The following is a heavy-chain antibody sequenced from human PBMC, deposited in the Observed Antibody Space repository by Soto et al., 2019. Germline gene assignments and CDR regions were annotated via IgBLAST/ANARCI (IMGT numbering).Heavy chain of an antibody. J-gene: IGHJ3*01. CDR2: ISVYNGKT. D-gene: IGHD1-1*01. CDR1: GYTFNSYG. CDR3: ARDTRGINSDAFDV. V-gene: IGHV1-18*01. Sequence: QAQLVQSGAEVKKPGASVKVSCKASGYTFNSYGITWVRLAPGQGLGWVAWISVYNGKTANAERLQGRVTMTTDTSRTTAFLERRSLRSADPTLYSCARDTRGINSDAFDVWGQGTMVNVSS.